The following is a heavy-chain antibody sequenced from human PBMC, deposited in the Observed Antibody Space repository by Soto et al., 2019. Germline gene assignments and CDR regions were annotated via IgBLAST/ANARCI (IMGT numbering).Heavy chain of an antibody. CDR2: IWYDGTNK. J-gene: IGHJ4*02. Sequence: GGSLRLSCAASGFTFSSYGMHWVRQTPGKGLEWLAGIWYDGTNKWYADSVKGRFTVSRDNSKNTLHLQMNSLRAEDTAVYYCARESQGYCSVTSCTGPDYWGQGTLVTVSS. D-gene: IGHD2-2*01. CDR3: ARESQGYCSVTSCTGPDY. V-gene: IGHV3-33*01. CDR1: GFTFSSYG.